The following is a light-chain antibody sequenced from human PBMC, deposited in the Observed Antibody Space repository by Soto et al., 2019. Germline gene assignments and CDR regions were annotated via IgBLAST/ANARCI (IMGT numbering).Light chain of an antibody. V-gene: IGKV3-15*01. J-gene: IGKJ2*01. CDR3: QQYNNWPPPQA. CDR2: GAS. CDR1: QSVSSS. Sequence: EIVMTQSPATLSVSPGERATLSCRASQSVSSSLAWYQQKPGQAPRLLIYGASTRATGIPARFSGSGSGTEFTLTISSLQSEDFAVYYCQQYNNWPPPQAFGQGTKLEIK.